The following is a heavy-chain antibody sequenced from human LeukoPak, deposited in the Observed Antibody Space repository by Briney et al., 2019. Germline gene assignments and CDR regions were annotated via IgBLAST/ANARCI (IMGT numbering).Heavy chain of an antibody. J-gene: IGHJ4*02. V-gene: IGHV3-66*01. Sequence: GGSLGLSCEASGFTFRDDSMTWVRQAPGKGLEWVSVIYSGGSTYYADSVKGRFTISRDNSKNTLYLQMNSLRAEDTAVYYCARDVGYWGQGTLVTVSS. CDR2: IYSGGST. CDR3: ARDVGY. CDR1: GFTFRDDS. D-gene: IGHD1-26*01.